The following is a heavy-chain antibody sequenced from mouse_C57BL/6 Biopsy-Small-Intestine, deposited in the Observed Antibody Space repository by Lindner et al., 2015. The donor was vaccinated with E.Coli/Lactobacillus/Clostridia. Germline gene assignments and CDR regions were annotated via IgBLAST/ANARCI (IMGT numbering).Heavy chain of an antibody. CDR3: ARAHYGGSFDY. V-gene: IGHV1-62-2*01. D-gene: IGHD1-1*02. Sequence: VQLQESGAELVKPGASVKLSCKASGYTFTEYTIHWVKQRSGQGLEWIGWFYPGSGSIKYNEKFKDKATLTADRSSSTAYLQFSSLTSEDSAIYYCARAHYGGSFDYWGQGTTLTVSS. CDR1: GYTFTEYT. CDR2: FYPGSGSI. J-gene: IGHJ2*01.